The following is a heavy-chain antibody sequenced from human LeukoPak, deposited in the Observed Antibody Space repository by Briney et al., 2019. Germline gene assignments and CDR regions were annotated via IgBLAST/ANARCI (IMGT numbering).Heavy chain of an antibody. J-gene: IGHJ3*02. CDR2: LSASGGGT. V-gene: IGHV3-23*01. D-gene: IGHD5-18*01. Sequence: GGSLRLSCAASGLTFSNFAMTWVRQTPGKGLEWVSALSASGGGTFYAPSVKGRFTISRDNSKNTVSLQMNSLRAEDTALYYCATVLHTSMTAWAAFDTWGQGTMVTVSS. CDR1: GLTFSNFA. CDR3: ATVLHTSMTAWAAFDT.